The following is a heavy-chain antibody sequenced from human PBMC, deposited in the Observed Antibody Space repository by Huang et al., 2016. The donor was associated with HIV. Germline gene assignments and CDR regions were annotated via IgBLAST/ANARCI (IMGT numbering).Heavy chain of an antibody. CDR2: IFYTGTN. CDR3: AARRASSGYYSNDDEYFQE. Sequence: QVQLQESGPRRVKPSETLSLTCTVSGGSVIRGVYYWSWIRQPPGKGLEWIGHIFYTGTNNYNPSLKSRVSIAVDTSENQFSLRLRSVTAADTAVYYCAARRASSGYYSNDDEYFQEWGQGTLVIVSS. D-gene: IGHD3-22*01. CDR1: GGSVIRGVYY. V-gene: IGHV4-61*08. J-gene: IGHJ1*01.